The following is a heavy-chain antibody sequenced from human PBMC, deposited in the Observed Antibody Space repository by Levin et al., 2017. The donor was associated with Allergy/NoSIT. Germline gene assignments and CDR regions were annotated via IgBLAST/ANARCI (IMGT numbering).Heavy chain of an antibody. Sequence: ASVKVSCKASGYTFTSYGISWVRQAPGQGLEWMGWISAYNGNTNYAQKLQGRVTMTTDTSTSTAYMELRSLRSDDTAVYYCARDLDSRWVGVAALLGYYYYGMDVWGQGTTVTVSS. J-gene: IGHJ6*02. V-gene: IGHV1-18*01. CDR1: GYTFTSYG. D-gene: IGHD2-15*01. CDR2: ISAYNGNT. CDR3: ARDLDSRWVGVAALLGYYYYGMDV.